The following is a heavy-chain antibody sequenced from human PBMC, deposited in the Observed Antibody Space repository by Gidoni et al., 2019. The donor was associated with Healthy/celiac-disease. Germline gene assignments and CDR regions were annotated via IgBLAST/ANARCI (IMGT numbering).Heavy chain of an antibody. CDR1: GFTFSSYG. CDR3: AKVVDTAMVTHRYYYYYMDV. V-gene: IGHV3-30*02. Sequence: QVQLVESGGGVVQPGGSLRLSCAASGFTFSSYGMHWVRQAPGKGLEWVAFIRYDGSNKYYADSVKGRFTISRDNSKNTLYLQMNSLRAEDTAVYYCAKVVDTAMVTHRYYYYYMDVWGKGTTVTVSS. D-gene: IGHD5-18*01. J-gene: IGHJ6*03. CDR2: IRYDGSNK.